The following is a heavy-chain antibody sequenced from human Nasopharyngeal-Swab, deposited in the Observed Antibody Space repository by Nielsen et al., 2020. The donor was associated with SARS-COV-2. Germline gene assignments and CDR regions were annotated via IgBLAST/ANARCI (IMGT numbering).Heavy chain of an antibody. CDR3: ARPLPGTDV. CDR1: GGSISRGEFY. Sequence: SETLSLTCTVSGGSISRGEFYWGWIRQSPGKGLEWIGSVHYDGSTYYSPSFKSRATISVDRSKNQFTLKVTSVTAADTAVYYCARPLPGTDVWGQGTTVTVSS. J-gene: IGHJ6*02. V-gene: IGHV4-39*01. CDR2: VHYDGST.